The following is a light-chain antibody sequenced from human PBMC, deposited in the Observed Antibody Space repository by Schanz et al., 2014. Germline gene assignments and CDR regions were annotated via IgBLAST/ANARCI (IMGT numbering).Light chain of an antibody. Sequence: QPVLTQAPSVSAPLGASVTLTCTLSSDHSGYAIAWHQKQPHEGPRYLMKIIRDGSHSKGGRTPDRFSGSSSGAERSLTIVNVQSEDEAEYFCQTWGGGFPVFGGGTKLPVL. V-gene: IGLV4-69*02. J-gene: IGLJ3*02. CDR2: IIRDGSH. CDR1: SDHSGYA. CDR3: QTWGGGFPV.